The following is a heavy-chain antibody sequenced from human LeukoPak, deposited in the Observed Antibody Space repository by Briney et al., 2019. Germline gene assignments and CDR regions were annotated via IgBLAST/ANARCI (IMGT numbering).Heavy chain of an antibody. V-gene: IGHV3-64*01. Sequence: QSGGSLRLSCAASGFTFSSYAMHWVRQAPGKGLEYVSAISSNGGSTYYANSVKGRFTISRDNSKNTLYLQMGSLRAEDMAVYYCARTGLPWFGELLDPWYYYMDVWGKGTTVTVSS. CDR3: ARTGLPWFGELLDPWYYYMDV. CDR2: ISSNGGST. CDR1: GFTFSSYA. J-gene: IGHJ6*03. D-gene: IGHD3-10*01.